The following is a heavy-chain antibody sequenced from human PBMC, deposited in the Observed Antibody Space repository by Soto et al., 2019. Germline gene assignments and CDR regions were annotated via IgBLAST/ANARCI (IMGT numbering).Heavy chain of an antibody. J-gene: IGHJ4*02. CDR3: ARDGTFGSGSPIDY. Sequence: SETLSLTCTVSGGSISSDDYYWSWLRQPPKKGLEWIGYIYHSGNTYYNPSLKSRLTISVDTSKNQFSLKLSSVTAADTAVYYCARDGTFGSGSPIDYWGQGMLVTVSS. CDR1: GGSISSDDYY. D-gene: IGHD3-10*01. CDR2: IYHSGNT. V-gene: IGHV4-30-4*01.